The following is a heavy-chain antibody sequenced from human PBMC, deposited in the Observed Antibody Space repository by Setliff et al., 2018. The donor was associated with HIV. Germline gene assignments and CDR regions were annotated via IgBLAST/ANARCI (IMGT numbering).Heavy chain of an antibody. CDR3: VCFDCGDY. D-gene: IGHD3-9*01. CDR2: INTNTGNP. V-gene: IGHV7-4-1*02. Sequence: GASVKVSCKTSGYTFTSNSLSWVRQAPGQGLEWMGWINTNTGNPAYAQGFTGRFVFSLDTSVSTAYLQISSLKAEDTAVYYCVCFDCGDYWGGGTLVTVS. J-gene: IGHJ4*02. CDR1: GYTFTSNS.